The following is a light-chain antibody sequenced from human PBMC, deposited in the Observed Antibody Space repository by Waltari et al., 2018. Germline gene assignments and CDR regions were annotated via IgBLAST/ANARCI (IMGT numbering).Light chain of an antibody. Sequence: DFQMTQSPSSLSASVGDRVTITCRASQSISSYLNWYQQKPGKAPKLLIYAASSLQSGVPSRFSGSGSGTDFTLTISSLQPEDFATYYCQQSYSISWTFGQGTKVEIK. CDR3: QQSYSISWT. CDR2: AAS. J-gene: IGKJ1*01. CDR1: QSISSY. V-gene: IGKV1-39*01.